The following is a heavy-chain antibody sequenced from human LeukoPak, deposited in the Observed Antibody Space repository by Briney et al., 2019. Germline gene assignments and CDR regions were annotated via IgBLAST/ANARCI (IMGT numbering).Heavy chain of an antibody. CDR3: ANAGNRCRSLNY. Sequence: GGSLTLFCAASGFTFSSYEMRCGHQARGKGLEWVSSISSSSRYIYCADSVKGRFTISRDNAKTSLYLQMNSLRAEDTAVHYCANAGNRCRSLNYWGPGTLVTVSS. CDR1: GFTFSSYE. V-gene: IGHV3-21*01. CDR2: ISSSSRYI. D-gene: IGHD4-23*01. J-gene: IGHJ4*02.